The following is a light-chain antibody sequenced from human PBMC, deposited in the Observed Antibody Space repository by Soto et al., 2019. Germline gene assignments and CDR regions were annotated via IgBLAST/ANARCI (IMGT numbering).Light chain of an antibody. CDR2: GAS. CDR3: QQGDNWPWT. Sequence: EIVLTQSPGTLSLSPGERATLSCRASQSVSSSYLAWYQQKPGQAPRLLIYGASSRATGIPDRFSGSGSGTDFTLTISSLQSEDYAVYYCQQGDNWPWTFGQGTKVDIK. CDR1: QSVSSSY. V-gene: IGKV3-20*01. J-gene: IGKJ1*01.